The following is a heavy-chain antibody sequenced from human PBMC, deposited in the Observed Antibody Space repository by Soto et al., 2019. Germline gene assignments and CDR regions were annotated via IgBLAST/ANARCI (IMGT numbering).Heavy chain of an antibody. CDR2: IYHSGST. D-gene: IGHD6-13*01. CDR3: ARADIAAAGTEQYNWFDP. Sequence: PSETLSLTCAVSGGSISSGGYSWSWIRQPPGKGLEWIGYIYHSGSTYYNPSLKSRVTISVDRSKNQFSLKLSSVTAADTAVYYCARADIAAAGTEQYNWFDPWGQGTLVTVSS. J-gene: IGHJ5*02. V-gene: IGHV4-30-2*01. CDR1: GGSISSGGYS.